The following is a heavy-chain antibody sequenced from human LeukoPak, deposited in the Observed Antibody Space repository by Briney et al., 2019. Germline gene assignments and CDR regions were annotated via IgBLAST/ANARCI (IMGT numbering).Heavy chain of an antibody. V-gene: IGHV3-74*01. CDR1: GFTFSSYW. Sequence: GGSLRLSCAASGFTFSSYWMHWVRQAPGKGLVWVSRINSDGSSTSYANSVKGRFTISRDNAKNTLYLQLNSLTAEDTAVYYCCRYSYGSLGWGQGTLVTVPS. J-gene: IGHJ4*02. CDR2: INSDGSST. CDR3: CRYSYGSLG. D-gene: IGHD5-18*01.